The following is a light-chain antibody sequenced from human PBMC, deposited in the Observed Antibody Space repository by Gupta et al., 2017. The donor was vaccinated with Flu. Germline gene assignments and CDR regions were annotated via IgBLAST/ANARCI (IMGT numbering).Light chain of an antibody. Sequence: TTTCTGYGSALRSKDVYWYQQHPGTAPMLLIYRDGERPSGIPERFSGSKSGTTATLAISGLQAEDEADYYCTSGDSNGNNWVFGGGTKLTVL. V-gene: IGLV3-25*03. CDR1: GSALRSKD. CDR3: TSGDSNGNNWV. CDR2: RDG. J-gene: IGLJ2*01.